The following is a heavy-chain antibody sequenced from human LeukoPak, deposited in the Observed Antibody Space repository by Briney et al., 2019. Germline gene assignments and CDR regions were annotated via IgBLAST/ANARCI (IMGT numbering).Heavy chain of an antibody. CDR1: GGSISSSNW. J-gene: IGHJ5*02. Sequence: ASETLSLTCAVSGGSISSSNWWSWVRQPPGKGLEWIGEIYHSGSTNYNPSLKSRVTISVDTSKNQFSLKLSSVTAADTAVYYCARANWGNWFDPWSQGTLVTVSS. D-gene: IGHD7-27*01. CDR3: ARANWGNWFDP. CDR2: IYHSGST. V-gene: IGHV4-4*02.